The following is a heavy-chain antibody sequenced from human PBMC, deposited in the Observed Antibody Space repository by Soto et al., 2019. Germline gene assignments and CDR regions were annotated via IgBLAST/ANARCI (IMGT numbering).Heavy chain of an antibody. D-gene: IGHD3-16*01. CDR3: EREIGDLPGSIMDDHYGSGV. J-gene: IGHJ6*01. CDR2: IVPMFGTR. V-gene: IGHV1-69*01. Sequence: QVQLVQSGPEIKKPGSSVKVSCKASGGSFSTFAFGWVRQAPGQGLEWMGGIVPMFGTRDYAQRFQGRVTFTADDSTSTAYMEMSSLTSEDTALYYCEREIGDLPGSIMDDHYGSGVWGHGTTVTDSP. CDR1: GGSFSTFA.